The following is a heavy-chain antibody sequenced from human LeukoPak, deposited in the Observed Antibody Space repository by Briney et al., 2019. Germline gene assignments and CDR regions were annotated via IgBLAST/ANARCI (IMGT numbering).Heavy chain of an antibody. CDR2: ISGSGGST. J-gene: IGHJ4*02. Sequence: PGGSLRLSWAASGFTFSSYAMSWVRQAPGKGLEWVSAISGSGGSTYYADSVKGRFTISRDNSKNTLYLQMNSLRAEDTAVYYCAKYMVRGAPTPQGPFDYWGQGTLVTVSS. V-gene: IGHV3-23*01. CDR1: GFTFSSYA. D-gene: IGHD3-10*01. CDR3: AKYMVRGAPTPQGPFDY.